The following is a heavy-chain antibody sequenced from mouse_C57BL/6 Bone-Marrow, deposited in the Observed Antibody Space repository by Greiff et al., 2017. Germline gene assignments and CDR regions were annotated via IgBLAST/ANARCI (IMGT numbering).Heavy chain of an antibody. J-gene: IGHJ3*01. Sequence: VQLQQSGAELAKPGASVKLSCKASGYTFTSYWMHWVKQRPGQGLEWIGYINPSSGYTKYNQKFKDKATLTANKSSSTAYMQLSSLTYEDSADYYWARAPYYYGSPAWFAYWGQGTLVTVSA. D-gene: IGHD1-1*01. CDR3: ARAPYYYGSPAWFAY. V-gene: IGHV1-7*01. CDR1: GYTFTSYW. CDR2: INPSSGYT.